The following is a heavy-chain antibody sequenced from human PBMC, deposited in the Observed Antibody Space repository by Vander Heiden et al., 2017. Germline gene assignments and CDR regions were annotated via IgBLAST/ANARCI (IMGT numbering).Heavy chain of an antibody. D-gene: IGHD2-21*02. J-gene: IGHJ5*02. Sequence: QVQLVQSGAEAKKPAPSVKVPRQVVGYTVTRLSMHWVRQAPGKGLEWMGGYDPEDDEIIYAQKFQGRVTMTEDTSTDTAYMELSSLRSEDTAVYYCATSSRRTAGGFDPWGQGTLVTVS. CDR1: GYTVTRLS. CDR2: YDPEDDEI. V-gene: IGHV1-24*01. CDR3: ATSSRRTAGGFDP.